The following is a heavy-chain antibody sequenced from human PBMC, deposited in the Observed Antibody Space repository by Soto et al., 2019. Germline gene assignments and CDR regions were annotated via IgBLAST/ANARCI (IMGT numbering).Heavy chain of an antibody. V-gene: IGHV3-53*01. CDR1: GFTVSSNY. Sequence: EVQLVESGGGLIQPGGSLRLSCAASGFTVSSNYMSWVRQAPGKGLEWVSVIYSGGSTYYADSVKGRFTISRDNSKNTLYLQMNSLRAEDTAVYYCASLGVWTYFDAFDIWGQGTMVTVSS. CDR3: ASLGVWTYFDAFDI. J-gene: IGHJ3*02. CDR2: IYSGGST. D-gene: IGHD1-26*01.